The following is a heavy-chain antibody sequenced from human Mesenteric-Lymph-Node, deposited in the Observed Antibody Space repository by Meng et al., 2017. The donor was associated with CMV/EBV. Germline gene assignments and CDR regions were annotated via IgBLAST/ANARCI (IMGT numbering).Heavy chain of an antibody. CDR3: ARANYDFWSGYIQTPFDY. Sequence: ASVKVSCKASGYTFTSYDINWVRQATGQGLEWMGWMNPNSGNTGYAQKFQGRVTMTRNTSISTAYMEVSSLRSEDTAVYYCARANYDFWSGYIQTPFDYWGQGTLVTVSS. D-gene: IGHD3-3*01. CDR2: MNPNSGNT. V-gene: IGHV1-8*01. J-gene: IGHJ4*02. CDR1: GYTFTSYD.